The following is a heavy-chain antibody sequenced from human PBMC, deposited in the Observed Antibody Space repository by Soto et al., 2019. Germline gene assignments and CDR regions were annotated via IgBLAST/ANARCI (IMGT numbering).Heavy chain of an antibody. Sequence: SETLSLTCTVSGDSISSGDYYWSWIRQPPGKGLEWIGLIYYSGSTHYNPSLKSRLIISVNTSKNQFSLKLTSATAADTAVYYCARWLQFGSYYGMDVWGQGTTVTVSS. CDR3: ARWLQFGSYYGMDV. D-gene: IGHD5-12*01. J-gene: IGHJ6*02. CDR2: IYYSGST. V-gene: IGHV4-30-4*01. CDR1: GDSISSGDYY.